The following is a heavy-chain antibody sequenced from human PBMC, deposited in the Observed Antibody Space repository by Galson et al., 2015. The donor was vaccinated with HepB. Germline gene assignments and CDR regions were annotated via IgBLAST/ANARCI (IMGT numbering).Heavy chain of an antibody. Sequence: SLRLSCAASGFDFNSYTLTWVRQTPGQGLEWLSHISETSKTIMYADSVKDRFTISRDNAKNSLSLQMTSLRVDDTGVYYCARIWRGNSLNRRLPWTEERTLGFFDYWGQGALVTVSS. CDR2: ISETSKTI. CDR1: GFDFNSYT. CDR3: ARIWRGNSLNRRLPWTEERTLGFFDY. V-gene: IGHV3-48*01. D-gene: IGHD3/OR15-3a*01. J-gene: IGHJ4*02.